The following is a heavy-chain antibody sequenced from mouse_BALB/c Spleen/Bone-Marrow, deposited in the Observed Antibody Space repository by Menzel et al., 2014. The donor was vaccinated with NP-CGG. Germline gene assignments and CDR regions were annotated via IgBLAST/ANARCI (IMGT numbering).Heavy chain of an antibody. CDR2: INPYNGGT. J-gene: IGHJ4*01. Sequence: EVQLQQSGPELVKPGASIKISCKASGYSFTGYTMNWVKQSHGKNLEWIGLINPYNGGTSYNQKFKGKATLTVDKSSSTAYMELLSLTSEDSAVYYCARWNDGYSLYYYAMDYWGQGTSVTVSS. CDR1: GYSFTGYT. V-gene: IGHV1-18*01. CDR3: ARWNDGYSLYYYAMDY. D-gene: IGHD2-3*01.